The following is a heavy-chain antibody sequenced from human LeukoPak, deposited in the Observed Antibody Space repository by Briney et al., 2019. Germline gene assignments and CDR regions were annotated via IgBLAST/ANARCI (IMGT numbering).Heavy chain of an antibody. J-gene: IGHJ4*02. CDR2: ISGSSSYI. CDR1: GFTFSSYS. D-gene: IGHD1-26*01. V-gene: IGHV3-21*01. Sequence: GGSLRLSCAASGFTFSSYSMNWVRQAPGKGLEWVSSISGSSSYIYYADSVKGRFTISRDNAKNSLYLQMNSLRAEDTAVYYCARSPSAGAYDYWGQGTLVTVSS. CDR3: ARSPSAGAYDY.